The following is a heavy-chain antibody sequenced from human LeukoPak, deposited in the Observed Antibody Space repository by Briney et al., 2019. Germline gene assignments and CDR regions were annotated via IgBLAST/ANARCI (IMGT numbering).Heavy chain of an antibody. CDR1: GFTFSSYA. V-gene: IGHV3-23*01. D-gene: IGHD6-13*01. CDR2: ISGSGGST. J-gene: IGHJ4*02. Sequence: PGGSLRLSCAASGFTFSSYAMSWVRQAPGKGREWVSAISGSGGSTYYADSVKGRFTISRDNSKNTLYLQMNSLRAEDTAVYYCAKGLAAAGTFDYWGQGTLVTVSS. CDR3: AKGLAAAGTFDY.